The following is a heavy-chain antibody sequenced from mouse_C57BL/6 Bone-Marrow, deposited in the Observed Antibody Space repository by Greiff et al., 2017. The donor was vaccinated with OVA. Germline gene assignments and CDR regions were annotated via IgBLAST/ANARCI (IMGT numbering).Heavy chain of an antibody. J-gene: IGHJ3*01. CDR1: GYAFSSYW. CDR2: IYPGDGDT. Sequence: VQGVESGAELVKPGASVTISCKASGYAFSSYWMNWVKQRPGKGLEWIGQIYPGDGDTNYNGKFKGKATLTADQSSSTAYMLFSSLTSEDSAVYFCGRGSTTVVGDLAYWGQGTLVTVSA. CDR3: GRGSTTVVGDLAY. V-gene: IGHV1-80*01. D-gene: IGHD1-1*01.